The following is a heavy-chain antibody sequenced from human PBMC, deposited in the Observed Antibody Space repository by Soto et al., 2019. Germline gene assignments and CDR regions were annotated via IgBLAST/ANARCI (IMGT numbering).Heavy chain of an antibody. CDR2: VRSYNGNA. Sequence: QVQLVQSGAEVKKPGASVKVSCKASGYTFINYDVSWVRQAPGQGLEWMGWVRSYNGNANYAQKFQGRVTMTTDTSTNTAYMELRSLRSDDTAVYYCAREWGSNWRYFDFWGQGPLVSVSS. CDR3: AREWGSNWRYFDF. CDR1: GYTFINYD. V-gene: IGHV1-18*01. J-gene: IGHJ4*02. D-gene: IGHD6-13*01.